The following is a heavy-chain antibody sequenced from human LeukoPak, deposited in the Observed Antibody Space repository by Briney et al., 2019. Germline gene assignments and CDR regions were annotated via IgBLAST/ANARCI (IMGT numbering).Heavy chain of an antibody. CDR3: ARHPTPLPFIAAADPFDY. V-gene: IGHV4-59*01. CDR1: GGSISSYY. J-gene: IGHJ4*02. CDR2: IYYSGST. D-gene: IGHD6-13*01. Sequence: PSETLSLTCTVSGGSISSYYWSWIRQPPGKGLEWIGYIYYSGSTNYNPSLKSRVTISVDTSKNQFSLKLSSVTAADTAVYYCARHPTPLPFIAAADPFDYWGQGTLVTVSS.